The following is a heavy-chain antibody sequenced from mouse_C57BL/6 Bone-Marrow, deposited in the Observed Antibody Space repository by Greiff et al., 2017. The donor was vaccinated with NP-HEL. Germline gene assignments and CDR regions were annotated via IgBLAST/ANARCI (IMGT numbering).Heavy chain of an antibody. D-gene: IGHD6-1*01. CDR3: ARNFGRTLDY. CDR2: ICSGGTT. Sequence: VQLQESGPGLVQPSQSLSITCTVSGFSFTSYGVHWVRQSPGKGLEWLGVICSGGTTDYNAAFISRLSISKDNSKSQVFFKMNSLQTNDTAIYYCARNFGRTLDYWGQGTTLTVSS. J-gene: IGHJ2*01. V-gene: IGHV2-2*02. CDR1: GFSFTSYG.